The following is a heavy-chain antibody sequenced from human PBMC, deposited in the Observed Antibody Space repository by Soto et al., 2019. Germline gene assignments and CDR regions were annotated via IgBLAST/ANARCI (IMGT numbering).Heavy chain of an antibody. CDR1: GYTFPNYA. CDR2: INAGNGNT. V-gene: IGHV1-3*05. CDR3: ARVSGYYLPDY. D-gene: IGHD5-12*01. J-gene: IGHJ4*02. Sequence: QVQLVQSGAEEKKPGASVKVSCKASGYTFPNYAMHWGHQAPGQRLEWRGWINAGNGNTKYSQKFQGRVTITRDTSASTAYMELSSLRSEDTAVYYCARVSGYYLPDYWGQGTLVTVSS.